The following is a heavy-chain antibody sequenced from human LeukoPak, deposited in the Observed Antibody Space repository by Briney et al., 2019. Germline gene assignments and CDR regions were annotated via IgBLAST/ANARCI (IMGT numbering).Heavy chain of an antibody. D-gene: IGHD3-10*01. CDR2: IYYSGST. Sequence: RTSETLSLTCTVSGGSISSYYWSWIRQSPGKGLEWIGYIYYSGSTNYNPSLKSRVTISVDTSKNQFSLKLSSVTAADTAVYYCARVSMVRAYPFSPYYYYMDVWGKGTTITVSS. J-gene: IGHJ6*03. V-gene: IGHV4-59*01. CDR1: GGSISSYY. CDR3: ARVSMVRAYPFSPYYYYMDV.